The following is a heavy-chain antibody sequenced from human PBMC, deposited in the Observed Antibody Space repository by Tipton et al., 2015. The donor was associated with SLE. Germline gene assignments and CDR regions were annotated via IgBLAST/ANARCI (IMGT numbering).Heavy chain of an antibody. J-gene: IGHJ3*02. CDR1: GFTFGDYA. CDR2: IWYDGSNK. Sequence: SLRLSCTAPGFTFGDYALSWVRQAPGKGLEWVAVIWYDGSNKYYADSVKGRFTISRDNDKNSLYLQMNSLSAEDTAVYYCARRGPGAFDIWGQGTMVTVSS. CDR3: ARRGPGAFDI. V-gene: IGHV3-33*01. D-gene: IGHD3-10*01.